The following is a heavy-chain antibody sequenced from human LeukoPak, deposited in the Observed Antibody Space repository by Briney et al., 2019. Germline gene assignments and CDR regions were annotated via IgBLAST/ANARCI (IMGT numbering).Heavy chain of an antibody. CDR1: GFTFSSYG. D-gene: IGHD3-22*01. V-gene: IGHV3-30*02. CDR3: AKEFGDSSGYYSLFDY. J-gene: IGHJ4*02. CDR2: IRYDGSNK. Sequence: GGSLRLSCAASGFTFSSYGMHWVRQAPGKGLEWVALIRYDGSNKYYADSVKGRFTISRDNSKNTLYLQMNSLRAEDTAVYYCAKEFGDSSGYYSLFDYWGQGTLVTVSS.